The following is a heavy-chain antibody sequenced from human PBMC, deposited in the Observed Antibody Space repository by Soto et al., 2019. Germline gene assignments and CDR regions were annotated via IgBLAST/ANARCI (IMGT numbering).Heavy chain of an antibody. V-gene: IGHV3-23*01. J-gene: IGHJ4*02. CDR1: GFSISSYA. CDR3: AKGSIEYSASIDY. CDR2: ISGSGGSS. Sequence: PGESLKISCEASGFSISSYAMIWVRQAPGKGLEWVSVISGSGGSSYFADSVKGRFTISRDNSKNMLYLEMSSLRAEDTAIYFCAKGSIEYSASIDYWGQGTLVTVSS. D-gene: IGHD4-4*01.